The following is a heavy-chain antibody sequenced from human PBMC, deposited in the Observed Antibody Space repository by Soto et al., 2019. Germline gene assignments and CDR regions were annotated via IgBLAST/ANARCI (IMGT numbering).Heavy chain of an antibody. CDR3: ARLSGPGYCSGGSCYSGAFDI. CDR1: GGSISSSSYY. Sequence: SETLSLTCTVSGGSISSSSYYWGWIRQPPGKGLEWIGSIYYSGSTYYNPSLKSRVTISVDTSKNQFSLKLSSVTAADTAVYYCARLSGPGYCSGGSCYSGAFDIWGQGTMVTVSS. D-gene: IGHD2-15*01. V-gene: IGHV4-39*01. J-gene: IGHJ3*02. CDR2: IYYSGST.